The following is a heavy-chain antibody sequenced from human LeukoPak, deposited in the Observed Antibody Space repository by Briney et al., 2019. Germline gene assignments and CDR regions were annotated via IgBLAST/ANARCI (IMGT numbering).Heavy chain of an antibody. CDR2: IYKIGST. Sequence: SETLSLTCTVSGGSVSSYDWSWIRQPPGKGLEWIGYIYKIGSTKYNPALKSRVTISVDTSKNQFSLKLSSVTAADTAVYYCACLRSYYDILTGPYFDYWGQGTLVTVSS. D-gene: IGHD3-9*01. J-gene: IGHJ4*02. V-gene: IGHV4-59*02. CDR3: ACLRSYYDILTGPYFDY. CDR1: GGSVSSYD.